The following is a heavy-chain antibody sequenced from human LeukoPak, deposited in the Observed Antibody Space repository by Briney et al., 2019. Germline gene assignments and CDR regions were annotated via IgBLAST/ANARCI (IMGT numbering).Heavy chain of an antibody. J-gene: IGHJ3*02. CDR2: ISWNSGSI. Sequence: GRSLRLSCAASGFTFDDYAMHWARQAPGKGLEWVSGISWNSGSIGYADSVKGRFTISRDNAKNSLYLQMNSLRAEDMALYYCAKLPGTEWELLGTDGAFDIWGQGTMVTVSS. V-gene: IGHV3-9*03. CDR3: AKLPGTEWELLGTDGAFDI. D-gene: IGHD1-26*01. CDR1: GFTFDDYA.